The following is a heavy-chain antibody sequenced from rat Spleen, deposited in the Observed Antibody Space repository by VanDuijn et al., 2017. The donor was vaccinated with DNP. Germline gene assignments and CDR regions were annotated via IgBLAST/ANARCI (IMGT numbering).Heavy chain of an antibody. CDR1: RLIFNNYW. CDR3: ARWFNSGYYFDY. CDR2: IPSSGGRT. V-gene: IGHV5-31*01. Sequence: EVQLVESGGDLVQPGRSLRLSCVVSRLIFNNYWMTWFRQLPGKGLEWVASIPSSGGRTFYPDSVKGRFTISRDTAGNTLYLQMNSLRSEDSATYYCARWFNSGYYFDYWGQGVMVTVSS. J-gene: IGHJ2*01. D-gene: IGHD4-3*01.